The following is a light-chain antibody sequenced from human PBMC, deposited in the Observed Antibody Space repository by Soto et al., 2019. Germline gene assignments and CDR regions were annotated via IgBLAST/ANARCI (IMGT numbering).Light chain of an antibody. CDR2: EVN. Sequence: QSVLTQPPSASGSPGQSVTISCTGTSSDVGDYNYVSWYQQHPGKVPKVLISEVNKRPSGVPDRFSGSKSGNTASLTVSGLQADDDADYYCSSFAGTFFVFGTGNKVTVL. CDR3: SSFAGTFFV. J-gene: IGLJ1*01. V-gene: IGLV2-8*01. CDR1: SSDVGDYNY.